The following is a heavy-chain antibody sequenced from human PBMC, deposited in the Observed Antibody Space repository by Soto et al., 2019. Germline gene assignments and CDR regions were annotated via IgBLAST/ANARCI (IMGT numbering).Heavy chain of an antibody. CDR1: GGSISSSSYY. V-gene: IGHV4-39*01. Sequence: PSETLSLTCTVSGGSISSSSYYWGWIRQPPGKGLEWIGSIYYSGSTYYNPSLKSRVTISVDTSKNQFSLKLSSVTAADTAVYYCARHMVSRSGRGALNIDYWGKGTLVTVSS. CDR2: IYYSGST. J-gene: IGHJ4*02. D-gene: IGHD2-15*01. CDR3: ARHMVSRSGRGALNIDY.